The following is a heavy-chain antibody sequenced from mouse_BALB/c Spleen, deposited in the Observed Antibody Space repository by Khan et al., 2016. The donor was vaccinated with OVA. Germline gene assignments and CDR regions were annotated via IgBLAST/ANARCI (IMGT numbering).Heavy chain of an antibody. Sequence: QVQLQQSGAELVRPGTSVKMSCKAAGYTFTSYWIGWVKQRPGPGLEWIGDIYPGSGNTNYNEKFRGKATLIADTSSNTAYMQPSSLTAEDSAIYYCARPYYYGSRYDTMDAWGQGTSVTVSS. D-gene: IGHD1-1*01. CDR3: ARPYYYGSRYDTMDA. V-gene: IGHV1-63*02. J-gene: IGHJ4*01. CDR1: GYTFTSYW. CDR2: IYPGSGNT.